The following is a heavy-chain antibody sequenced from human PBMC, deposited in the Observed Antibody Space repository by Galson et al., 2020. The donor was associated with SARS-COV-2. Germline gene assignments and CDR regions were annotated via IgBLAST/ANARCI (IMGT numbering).Heavy chain of an antibody. Sequence: GGSLRLSCATSGFTFSSFGMHWVRQAPGKGLEWVAVISFDGSHEYYADSVKGRFTISRDSSKNTVYLQMNSLRGEDTAVYYCAKNLRGGYYYYYMDVWGKGTTVTV. V-gene: IGHV3-30*18. CDR1: GFTFSSFG. J-gene: IGHJ6*03. CDR2: ISFDGSHE. CDR3: AKNLRGGYYYYYMDV. D-gene: IGHD3-10*01.